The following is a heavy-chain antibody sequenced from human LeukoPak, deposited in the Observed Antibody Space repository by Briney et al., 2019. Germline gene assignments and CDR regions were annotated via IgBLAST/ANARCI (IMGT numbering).Heavy chain of an antibody. CDR2: ISGSGDNT. J-gene: IGHJ4*02. V-gene: IGHV3-23*01. CDR3: ARGYSSGLHFDY. CDR1: GFTFSSYA. D-gene: IGHD6-19*01. Sequence: GGSLRLSCAASGFTFSSYAMSWVRQAPGKGLEWVSGISGSGDNTYYADSVKGRFTISRDNSKNTLYVQVNSLRAEDTAVYYCARGYSSGLHFDYWGQGTLVTVSS.